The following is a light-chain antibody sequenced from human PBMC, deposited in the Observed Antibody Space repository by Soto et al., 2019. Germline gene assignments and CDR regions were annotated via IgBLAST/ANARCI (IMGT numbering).Light chain of an antibody. CDR3: QQYGSSPGT. CDR2: GAT. Sequence: EIEMTQSPATLSLSPGERATLSCRASLSVSRSIAWYQQIPGQAPRLLIHGATTRATGIPDRFSGSGSGTDFTLTISGLEPEDFAVYYCQQYGSSPGTFGQGTKVDNK. CDR1: LSVSRS. J-gene: IGKJ1*01. V-gene: IGKV3-20*01.